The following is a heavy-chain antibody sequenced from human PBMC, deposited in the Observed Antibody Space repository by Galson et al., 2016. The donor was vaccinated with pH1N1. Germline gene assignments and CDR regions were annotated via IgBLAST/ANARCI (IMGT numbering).Heavy chain of an antibody. Sequence: TLSLTCTVSGGAISTGSYYWGWVRQPAGKGLEWIGRFSISGGTNYNASLRSRVTMSVETSKNQLSLTLTSVTAADTAVYYCAAQTVGATTVFDLWGPGTKVIVSS. D-gene: IGHD1-26*01. J-gene: IGHJ2*01. CDR2: FSISGGT. CDR1: GGAISTGSYY. CDR3: AAQTVGATTVFDL. V-gene: IGHV4-61*02.